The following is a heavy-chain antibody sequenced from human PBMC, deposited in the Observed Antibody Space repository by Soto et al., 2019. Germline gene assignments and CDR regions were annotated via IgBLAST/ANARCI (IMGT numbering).Heavy chain of an antibody. CDR1: GDSVSGDSAA. D-gene: IGHD5-12*01. J-gene: IGHJ6*03. CDR3: DGPTSHHWLYMDL. Sequence: QVQLQESGPVLVKPSQTLSLSCAISGDSVSGDSAAWNWVRLSPSRGLEWLARTYYRSRWYNDYAVSVRRRITVNADTSKNQFSLQLTSVTPEDTAIYFCDGPTSHHWLYMDLWGRGTTVTVSS. CDR2: TYYRSRWYN. V-gene: IGHV6-1*01.